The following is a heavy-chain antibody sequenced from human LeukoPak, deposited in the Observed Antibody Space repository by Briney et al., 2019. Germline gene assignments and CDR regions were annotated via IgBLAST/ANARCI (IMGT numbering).Heavy chain of an antibody. CDR1: GGSFSGYY. V-gene: IGHV4-34*01. D-gene: IGHD2-15*01. Sequence: KASETLSLTCAVYGGSFSGYYWSWIRQPPGRGLEWIGEINHSGSTNYNPSLKSRVTILVDTSKNQFSLKLSSVTAADTAVYYCARGLRDCSGGSCYSGRWFDPWGQGTLVTVSS. CDR3: ARGLRDCSGGSCYSGRWFDP. J-gene: IGHJ5*02. CDR2: INHSGST.